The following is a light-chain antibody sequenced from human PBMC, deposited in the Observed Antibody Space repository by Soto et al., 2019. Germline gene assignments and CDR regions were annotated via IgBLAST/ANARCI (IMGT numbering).Light chain of an antibody. CDR1: KHAIKS. J-gene: IGLJ2*01. CDR2: DDG. V-gene: IGLV3-21*02. Sequence: SYELTQAPSVSVAPGQTARITCGGKKHAIKSVHWYQQKPGQAPVLVVYDDGDRPSGIPGRFSGSNSGNTATLTITRVEAGDEADYHCQVWDSSSDHRVVFGGGTKLTVL. CDR3: QVWDSSSDHRVV.